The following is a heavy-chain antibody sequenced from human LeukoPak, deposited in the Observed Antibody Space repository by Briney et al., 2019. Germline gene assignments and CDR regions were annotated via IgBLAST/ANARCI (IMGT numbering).Heavy chain of an antibody. J-gene: IGHJ4*02. CDR1: GYTFTSYD. CDR2: MNPNSGNT. CDR3: ARAEIAAAGFPFDY. V-gene: IGHV1-8*01. Sequence: ASVKVSCKASGYTFTSYDINWVRQATGQGLEWMGWMNPNSGNTGYAQKLQGRVTMTTDTSTSTAYMELRSLRSDDTAVYYCARAEIAAAGFPFDYWGQGTLVTVSS. D-gene: IGHD6-13*01.